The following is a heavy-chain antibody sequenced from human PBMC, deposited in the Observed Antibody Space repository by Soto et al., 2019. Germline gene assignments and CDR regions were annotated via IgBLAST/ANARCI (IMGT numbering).Heavy chain of an antibody. V-gene: IGHV1-69*13. J-gene: IGHJ5*02. Sequence: GASVKVSCKASGGTFSSYAISWVRQAPGQGLEWMGGIIPIFGTANYAQKFQGRVTITADESTSTAYMELRSLRSDDTAVYYCARDRMVPSTWFDPWGQGTLVTVSS. D-gene: IGHD2-8*01. CDR1: GGTFSSYA. CDR2: IIPIFGTA. CDR3: ARDRMVPSTWFDP.